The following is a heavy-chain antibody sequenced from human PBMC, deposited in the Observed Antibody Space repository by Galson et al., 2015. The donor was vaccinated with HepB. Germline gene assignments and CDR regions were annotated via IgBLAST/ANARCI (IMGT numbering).Heavy chain of an antibody. CDR2: IDPKSGAT. J-gene: IGHJ3*02. Sequence: SVKVSCKASGYTFTGYDIHWVRQAPGQGLEWMGRIDPKSGATNYAQKFQGWVTMTRDTSINTAYMEVTRLRSDDTAVYYCAREESGYYDAFDIWGQGTMVTVSS. CDR3: AREESGYYDAFDI. V-gene: IGHV1-2*04. D-gene: IGHD3-9*01. CDR1: GYTFTGYD.